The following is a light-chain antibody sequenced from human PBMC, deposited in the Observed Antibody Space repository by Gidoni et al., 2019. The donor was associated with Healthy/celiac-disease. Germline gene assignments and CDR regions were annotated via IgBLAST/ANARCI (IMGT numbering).Light chain of an antibody. J-gene: IGKJ2*01. CDR2: GAS. CDR3: QQYNNWPYT. V-gene: IGKV3-15*01. Sequence: MTHSPATLSVSPRERATLSCRASQSVSSNLAWYQQKPGQAPRLLIYGASTRATGIPARFSGSGSGTEFTLTISSLQSEDFAVYYCQQYNNWPYTFGQGTKLEIK. CDR1: QSVSSN.